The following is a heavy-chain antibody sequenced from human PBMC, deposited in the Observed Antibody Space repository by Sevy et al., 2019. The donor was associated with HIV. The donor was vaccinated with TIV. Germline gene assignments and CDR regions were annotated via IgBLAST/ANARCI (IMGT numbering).Heavy chain of an antibody. CDR2: IYYNGHI. V-gene: IGHV4-59*08. J-gene: IGHJ4*02. Sequence: SETLSLTCTVSGGSITSLYWNWIRQPPGRGLEWIANIYYNGHINYNPSLKGRVPLSLDTSKNQFSLRLSSVTAADTAMYYCAGENAWGRGYSWGQGTLVTVSS. CDR1: GGSITSLY. D-gene: IGHD1-26*01. CDR3: AGENAWGRGYS.